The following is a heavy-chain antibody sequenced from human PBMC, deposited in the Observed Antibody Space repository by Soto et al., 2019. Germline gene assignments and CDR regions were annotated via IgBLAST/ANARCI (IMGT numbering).Heavy chain of an antibody. CDR1: GGTFSSYA. J-gene: IGHJ6*02. Sequence: VASVKVSCKASGGTFSSYAISWVRQAPGQGLEWMGGIIPIFGTANYAQKFQGRVTITADESTSTAYMELSSLRSEDTAVYYCARDKDIVVVPAAMGYYYYGMDVWGQGTTVTVSS. V-gene: IGHV1-69*13. D-gene: IGHD2-2*01. CDR3: ARDKDIVVVPAAMGYYYYGMDV. CDR2: IIPIFGTA.